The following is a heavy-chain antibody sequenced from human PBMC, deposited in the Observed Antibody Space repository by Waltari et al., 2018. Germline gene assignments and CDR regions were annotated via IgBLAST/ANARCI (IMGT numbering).Heavy chain of an antibody. V-gene: IGHV3-23*01. Sequence: EVQLLESGGGLVQPGGSLRLSCAASGFTFSSYAMSWVRPAPGKGLEWVSAISGSVGSTYYADSVKGRFTISRDNSKNTLYLQMNSLRAEDTAVYYCAKDRSWGFLAWFDPWGQGTLVTVSS. CDR1: GFTFSSYA. D-gene: IGHD3-3*01. J-gene: IGHJ5*02. CDR3: AKDRSWGFLAWFDP. CDR2: ISGSVGST.